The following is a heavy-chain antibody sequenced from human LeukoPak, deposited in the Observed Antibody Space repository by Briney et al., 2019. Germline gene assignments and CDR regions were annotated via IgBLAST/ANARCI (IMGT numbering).Heavy chain of an antibody. V-gene: IGHV4-39*01. CDR2: IYYSGST. Sequence: PSGTLSLTCTVSGGSISSSSYYWGWIRQPPGKGLEWIGSIYYSGSTYYNPSLKSRVTISVDTSKNQFSLKLSSVTAADTAVYYCARPQDGGGPQTEKYFDYWGQGTLVTVSS. CDR1: GGSISSSSYY. D-gene: IGHD2-15*01. J-gene: IGHJ4*02. CDR3: ARPQDGGGPQTEKYFDY.